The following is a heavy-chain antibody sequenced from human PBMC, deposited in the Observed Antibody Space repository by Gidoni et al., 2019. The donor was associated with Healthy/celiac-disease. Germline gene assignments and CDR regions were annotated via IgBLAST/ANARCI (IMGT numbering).Heavy chain of an antibody. V-gene: IGHV3-23*01. CDR2: ISGSGGST. Sequence: EVQLWESGGGLVQPGGSLRLSCAASGFTFSSYAMLWVRQAPGKGLECVPAISGSGGSTYYADSVKGRFTISRDNSKNTLYLKMNSLRAEDTAVYYCATVPFVVVPAASTGDYYGMDVWGQGTTVTVSS. CDR3: ATVPFVVVPAASTGDYYGMDV. CDR1: GFTFSSYA. J-gene: IGHJ6*02. D-gene: IGHD2-2*01.